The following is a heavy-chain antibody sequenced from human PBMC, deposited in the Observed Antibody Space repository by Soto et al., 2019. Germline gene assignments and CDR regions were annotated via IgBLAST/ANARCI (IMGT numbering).Heavy chain of an antibody. CDR1: GFTFSSYA. D-gene: IGHD3-10*01. V-gene: IGHV3-23*01. Sequence: EVPLLESGGGLVQPGGSLRLSCAASGFTFSSYAMSWVRQAPGKGLEWVSTTSGSGGSTYYADSVKGRFTISRDNSKNTFYLQMNSLRAEDMAVYYCAKDGGYGSGSYYSDDWGQGTLVTVSS. CDR3: AKDGGYGSGSYYSDD. CDR2: TSGSGGST. J-gene: IGHJ4*02.